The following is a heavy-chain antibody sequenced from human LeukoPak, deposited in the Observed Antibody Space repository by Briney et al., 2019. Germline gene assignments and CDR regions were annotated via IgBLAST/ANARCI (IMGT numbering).Heavy chain of an antibody. CDR3: VNSRESRADY. Sequence: ASVKVSCKASGGTFSSYAISWVRQAPGQGLEWMGRIIPIFGTANYAQKFQGRVTITADKSTSTAYMELSSLRSEDTAVYYCVNSRESRADYWGQGTQVTVSS. V-gene: IGHV1-69*06. J-gene: IGHJ4*02. CDR1: GGTFSSYA. CDR2: IIPIFGTA. D-gene: IGHD3-10*01.